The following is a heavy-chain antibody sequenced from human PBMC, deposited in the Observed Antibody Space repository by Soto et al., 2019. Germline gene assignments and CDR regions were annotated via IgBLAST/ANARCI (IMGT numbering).Heavy chain of an antibody. CDR1: GFPFSSYG. D-gene: IGHD3-22*01. Sequence: PGESLRLSCAASGFPFSSYGMHLVRQAPGKGLEWVAVIWYDGSNKYYADSVKGRFTISRDNSKNTLYLQMNSLRAEDTAVYYCARGPQGLISSYYYDSSGYYPDYWGQGTLVTVSS. CDR3: ARGPQGLISSYYYDSSGYYPDY. J-gene: IGHJ4*02. V-gene: IGHV3-33*01. CDR2: IWYDGSNK.